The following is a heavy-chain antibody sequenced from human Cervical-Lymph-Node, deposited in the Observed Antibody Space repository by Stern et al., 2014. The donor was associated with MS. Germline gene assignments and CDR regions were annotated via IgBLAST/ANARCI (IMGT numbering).Heavy chain of an antibody. Sequence: QMQLVQSGAEVKKPGASVKVSCKVSGYTLSELSMHWVRQAPGKGLEWMGGYDLEDGETVYAQTFQGRVTMTEDTSTDTAYMELSSLRSEDTAVYYCATDPGFSQGDGWGQGTLVTVSS. V-gene: IGHV1-24*01. CDR3: ATDPGFSQGDG. D-gene: IGHD2-21*02. CDR1: GYTLSELS. J-gene: IGHJ4*02. CDR2: YDLEDGET.